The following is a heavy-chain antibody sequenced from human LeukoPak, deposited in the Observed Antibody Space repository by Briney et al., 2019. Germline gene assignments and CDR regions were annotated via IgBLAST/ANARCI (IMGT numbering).Heavy chain of an antibody. J-gene: IGHJ3*02. CDR2: ISYDGSNK. Sequence: GGSLRLSCVASGFTFSRHDMNWVRQAPGKGLEWVAVISYDGSNKYYADSVKGRFTIPRDNSKNTLYLQMNSLRTEDTAVYYCAKGVSSSWSNDAFDIWGQGTMVTASS. D-gene: IGHD6-13*01. V-gene: IGHV3-30*18. CDR3: AKGVSSSWSNDAFDI. CDR1: GFTFSRHD.